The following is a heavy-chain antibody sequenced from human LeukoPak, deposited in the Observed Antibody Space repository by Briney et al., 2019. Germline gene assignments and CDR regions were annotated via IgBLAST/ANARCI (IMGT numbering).Heavy chain of an antibody. Sequence: SQTLSLTCTVSGGSISSDGHYWSWIRQPAGKGLEWVGRIYSSGSTHYNPSLKSRVTMSVDTSKNQFSLILSSVTAADTAVYYCARGGLSSDTGLLTEGVFDNWGQGTLVTVSS. CDR2: IYSSGST. D-gene: IGHD5-18*01. CDR3: ARGGLSSDTGLLTEGVFDN. V-gene: IGHV4-61*02. CDR1: GGSISSDGHY. J-gene: IGHJ4*02.